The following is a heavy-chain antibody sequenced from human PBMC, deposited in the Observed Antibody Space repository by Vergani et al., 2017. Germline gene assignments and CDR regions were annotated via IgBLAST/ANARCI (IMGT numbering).Heavy chain of an antibody. V-gene: IGHV4-4*02. Sequence: QVRLEESGPGLVKPSETLYLTCAVSGDSISSNNCWTWVRQPPGKGLEWIGEICHTEDTKYSPSLKSRVTVSVEESRNLFSLRLNSVTAADTAVYYCATIGYRRWGYYFDYWGQGILVTVSS. J-gene: IGHJ4*02. CDR1: GDSISSNNC. CDR3: ATIGYRRWGYYFDY. CDR2: ICHTEDT. D-gene: IGHD2-2*02.